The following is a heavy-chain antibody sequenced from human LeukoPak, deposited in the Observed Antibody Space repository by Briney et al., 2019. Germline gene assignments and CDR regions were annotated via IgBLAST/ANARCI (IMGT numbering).Heavy chain of an antibody. Sequence: SETLSLTCIGSISSSSYYWGWIRQPPGKGLEWIGSIYYSGSTYYNPSLKSRVTISVDTSKNQFSLKLSSVTAADTAVYYCARLRYSGYDPVFYWGQGTLVTVSS. D-gene: IGHD5-12*01. J-gene: IGHJ4*02. CDR2: IYYSGST. V-gene: IGHV4-39*07. CDR3: ARLRYSGYDPVFY. CDR1: SISSSSYY.